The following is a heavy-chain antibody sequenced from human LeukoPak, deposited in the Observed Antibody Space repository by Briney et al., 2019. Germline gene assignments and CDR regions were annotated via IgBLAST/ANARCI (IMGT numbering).Heavy chain of an antibody. V-gene: IGHV3-21*01. J-gene: IGHJ4*02. CDR3: ARDSIVGATEIFDY. CDR2: ISSSSSYI. CDR1: GFTFSSYS. Sequence: PGGSLRLSCAASGFTFSSYSMSWVRQAPGKGLEWVSSISSSSSYIYYADSVKGRFTISRDNAKNSLYLQMNSLRAEDTAVYYCARDSIVGATEIFDYWGQGTLVTVSS. D-gene: IGHD1-26*01.